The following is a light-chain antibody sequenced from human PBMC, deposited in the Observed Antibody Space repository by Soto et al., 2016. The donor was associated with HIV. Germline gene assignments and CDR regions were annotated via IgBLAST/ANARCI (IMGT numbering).Light chain of an antibody. V-gene: IGLV3-21*03. CDR2: DDS. CDR3: QVWDAGTDLVV. J-gene: IGLJ2*01. CDR1: NIGIKS. Sequence: SYELAQPPSVSVAPGKTAKIACGGNNIGIKSVHWYQQRPGQAPILVLYDDSDRPSGIPERFSGSNSGNTATLSISRVEAGDEADYYCQVWDAGTDLVVFGGGTKLTVL.